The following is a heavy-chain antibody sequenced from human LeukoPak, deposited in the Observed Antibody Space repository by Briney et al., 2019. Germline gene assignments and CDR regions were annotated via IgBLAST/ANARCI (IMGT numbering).Heavy chain of an antibody. Sequence: VASVKVSCKASGGTFSSYAISWVRQAPGQGLEWMGGIIPTFSTANYAQKFQGRVTITADESTSTAYMELSSLRSGDTAVYYCARGSGGPRYFDWLLSYWGQGTLVTVSS. D-gene: IGHD3-9*01. J-gene: IGHJ4*02. V-gene: IGHV1-69*13. CDR2: IIPTFSTA. CDR3: ARGSGGPRYFDWLLSY. CDR1: GGTFSSYA.